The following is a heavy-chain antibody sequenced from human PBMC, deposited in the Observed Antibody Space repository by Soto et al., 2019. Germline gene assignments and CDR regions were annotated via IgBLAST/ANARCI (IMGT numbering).Heavy chain of an antibody. J-gene: IGHJ3*02. D-gene: IGHD1-26*01. Sequence: ASVKVSCKASGYTFTAYYIHWLRQAPGQGLEWMGWVNPHSGATVFAQKFLGSVTLTTDTSINTAYMELTSLTSDDTALYYCARPPNPWEPYAFHIWGHGTLVTVSS. CDR3: ARPPNPWEPYAFHI. CDR2: VNPHSGAT. CDR1: GYTFTAYY. V-gene: IGHV1-2*04.